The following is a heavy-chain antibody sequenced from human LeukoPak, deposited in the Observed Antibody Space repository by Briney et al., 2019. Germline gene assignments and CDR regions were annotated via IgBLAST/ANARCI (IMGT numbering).Heavy chain of an antibody. D-gene: IGHD6-13*01. J-gene: IGHJ6*03. CDR2: INPSGGST. V-gene: IGHV1-46*01. CDR1: GYTFTSYY. Sequence: ASVKVSCKASGYTFTSYYMHWVRQAPGQGLEWMGIINPSGGSTSYAQKFQGRVTMTRDTSTSTVYMQLSSLRSEHTAVYYCARGSRIAAAGRSWYSYYYMDVWGKGTTVTVSS. CDR3: ARGSRIAAAGRSWYSYYYMDV.